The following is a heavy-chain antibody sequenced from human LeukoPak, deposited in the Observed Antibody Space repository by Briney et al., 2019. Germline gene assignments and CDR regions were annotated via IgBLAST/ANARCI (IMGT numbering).Heavy chain of an antibody. CDR3: ARHYSSSWYKPQDAFDI. D-gene: IGHD6-13*01. CDR1: GYSFTSYW. V-gene: IGHV5-51*01. CDR2: IYPGDSDT. Sequence: GESLEISCKGSGYSFTSYWIGWGRQVPGKGLEWMGIIYPGDSDTRYSPSFQGQVTISADKSISTAYLQWSSLKASDTAMYYCARHYSSSWYKPQDAFDIWGQGTMVTVSS. J-gene: IGHJ3*02.